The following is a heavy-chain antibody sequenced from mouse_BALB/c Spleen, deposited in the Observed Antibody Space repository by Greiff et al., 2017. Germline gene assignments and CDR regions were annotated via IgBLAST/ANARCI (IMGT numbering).Heavy chain of an antibody. V-gene: IGHV2-9-2*01. J-gene: IGHJ2*01. CDR1: GFSLTSYD. CDR2: IWTGGGT. Sequence: VQLVESGPGLVAPSQSLSITCTVSGFSLTSYDISWIRQPPGKGLEWLGVIWTGGGTNYNSAFMSRLSISKDNSKSQVFLKMNSLQTDDTAIYYCVREGYYFDYWGQGTTLTVSS. D-gene: IGHD3-1*01. CDR3: VREGYYFDY.